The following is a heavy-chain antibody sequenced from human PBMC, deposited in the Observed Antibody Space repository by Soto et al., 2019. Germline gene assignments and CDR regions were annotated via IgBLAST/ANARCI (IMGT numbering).Heavy chain of an antibody. V-gene: IGHV1-18*01. J-gene: IGHJ6*03. CDR2: ISAYNGNT. Sequence: QVQLVQSGAEVKRPGASVKVSCKASGYTFTSYGISWVRQAPGQGLEWMGWISAYNGNTNYAQKLQGRVTMTTDTSTSTAYMELRSLRSDDTAVYYCARDHLTDSFWSGYYYYYYYYMDVWGKGTTVTVSS. CDR3: ARDHLTDSFWSGYYYYYYYYMDV. CDR1: GYTFTSYG. D-gene: IGHD3-3*01.